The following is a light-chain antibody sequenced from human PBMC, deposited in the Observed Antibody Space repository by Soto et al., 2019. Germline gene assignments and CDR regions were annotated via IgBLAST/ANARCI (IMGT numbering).Light chain of an antibody. CDR3: CSYAGDTTFIV. CDR2: EDN. CDR1: SSDVGSYYP. Sequence: QSALTQPASMSGSPGQSITISCTGTSSDVGSYYPVSWFQQHPGKAPKLIIYEDNKRPSGVSDRFSGSKSGNTASLTISGRQSADEAEYYCCSYAGDTTFIVFGTGTKVTVL. J-gene: IGLJ1*01. V-gene: IGLV2-23*01.